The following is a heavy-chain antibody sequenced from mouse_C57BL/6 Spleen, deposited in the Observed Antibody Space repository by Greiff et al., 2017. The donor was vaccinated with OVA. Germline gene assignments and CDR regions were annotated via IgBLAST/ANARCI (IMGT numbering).Heavy chain of an antibody. D-gene: IGHD1-1*01. CDR3: ARGGYYGSSTRFDY. CDR2: INPGSGGT. J-gene: IGHJ2*01. CDR1: GYAFTNYL. V-gene: IGHV1-54*01. Sequence: QVQLKQSGAELVRPGTSVKVSCKASGYAFTNYLIEWVKQRPGQGLEWIGVINPGSGGTNYNEKFKGKATLTADKSSSTAYMQLSSLTSEDTAVYFCARGGYYGSSTRFDYWGQGTTLTVSS.